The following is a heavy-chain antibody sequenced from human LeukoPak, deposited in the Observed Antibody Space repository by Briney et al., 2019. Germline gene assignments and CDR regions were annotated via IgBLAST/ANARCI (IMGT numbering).Heavy chain of an antibody. Sequence: GGSLRLSCAASGFTFSSYWMSWVRQAPGKGLEWVADIKQDGSEKYYVDSVKGRFTISRDNAKNSLYLQMNSLRAEDTAVYYCARWVEGLAVLFEYYYDMDGWGKGATVTVSS. V-gene: IGHV3-7*01. CDR2: IKQDGSEK. D-gene: IGHD3-10*01. CDR1: GFTFSSYW. J-gene: IGHJ6*03. CDR3: ARWVEGLAVLFEYYYDMDG.